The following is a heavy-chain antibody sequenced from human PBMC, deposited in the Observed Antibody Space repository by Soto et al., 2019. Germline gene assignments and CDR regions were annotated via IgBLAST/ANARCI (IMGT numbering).Heavy chain of an antibody. D-gene: IGHD3-9*01. Sequence: QVQLQQWGAGLLKPSETLSLTCAVYGGSFSGYYWSWIRQPPGKGLEWIGEINHSGSTRYNPSLKSRVTISVDTSKNQFSLKLSSVTASDTAVYYCARGFRYDILTGYYLDYWGQGTLVTVSS. V-gene: IGHV4-34*01. CDR3: ARGFRYDILTGYYLDY. J-gene: IGHJ4*02. CDR2: INHSGST. CDR1: GGSFSGYY.